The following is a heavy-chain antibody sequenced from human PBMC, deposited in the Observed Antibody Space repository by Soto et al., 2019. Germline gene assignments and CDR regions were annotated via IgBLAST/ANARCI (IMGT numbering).Heavy chain of an antibody. CDR3: ARGTTGTVDYYGMDV. D-gene: IGHD1-1*01. J-gene: IGHJ6*02. Sequence: ASVKVSCKASGYTFTGYYMHWVRQAPGQGLEWMGWINPNSGGTNYAQKFQGWVTMTRDTSISTAYMELSRLRSDDTAVYYCARGTTGTVDYYGMDVWGQGTTVTVSS. CDR2: INPNSGGT. V-gene: IGHV1-2*04. CDR1: GYTFTGYY.